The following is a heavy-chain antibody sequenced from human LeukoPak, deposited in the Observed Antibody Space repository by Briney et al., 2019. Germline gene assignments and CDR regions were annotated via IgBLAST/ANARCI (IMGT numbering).Heavy chain of an antibody. Sequence: GGSLRLSCAASGFTFRSYWMSWVRQAPGKGLEWVVNIKEDGSEKYYVDSVKGRFTISRDNAKNSLYLQMDSLRAEDTAVYYCARVAGSKSIDSWGQGTLVTVSS. CDR1: GFTFRSYW. D-gene: IGHD2-15*01. CDR2: IKEDGSEK. V-gene: IGHV3-7*05. CDR3: ARVAGSKSIDS. J-gene: IGHJ4*02.